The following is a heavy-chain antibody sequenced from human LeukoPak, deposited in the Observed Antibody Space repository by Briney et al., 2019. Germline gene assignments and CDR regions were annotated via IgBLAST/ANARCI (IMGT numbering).Heavy chain of an antibody. CDR3: ARGYTYFDY. J-gene: IGHJ4*02. CDR2: ISSSGSTI. D-gene: IGHD5-12*01. CDR1: GFTFSSYE. V-gene: IGHV3-48*03. Sequence: PGGSLRLSCVASGFTFSSYEMNWVRQAPGKGLEWVSYISSSGSTIYYADSVKGRFTISRDNAKNSLYLQMNSLRAEDTAVYYCARGYTYFDYWGQGTLVTVSP.